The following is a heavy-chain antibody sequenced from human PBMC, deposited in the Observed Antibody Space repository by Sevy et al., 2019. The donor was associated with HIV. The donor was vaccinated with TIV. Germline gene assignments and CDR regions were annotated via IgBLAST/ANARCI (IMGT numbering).Heavy chain of an antibody. Sequence: GGSLRLSCAASGFTFDDYAMHWVRQAPGKGLEWVSGISWNSGSIGYADSVKGRFTISRDNAKNSLYLQMNSLRAEDTALYYCAKGQLGYCSGGSCGNWFDPWGQRTLVTVSS. CDR1: GFTFDDYA. CDR2: ISWNSGSI. J-gene: IGHJ5*02. CDR3: AKGQLGYCSGGSCGNWFDP. D-gene: IGHD2-15*01. V-gene: IGHV3-9*01.